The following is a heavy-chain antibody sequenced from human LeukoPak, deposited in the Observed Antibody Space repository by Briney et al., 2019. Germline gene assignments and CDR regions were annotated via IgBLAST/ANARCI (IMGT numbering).Heavy chain of an antibody. V-gene: IGHV1-2*02. D-gene: IGHD1-26*01. CDR2: INPNSGGT. Sequence: ASVKVSCKASRDIFNSYAIGWVRQAPGQGLEWMGWINPNSGGTNYAQKFQGRVTMTRDTSISTAYMELSRLRSDDTAVYYCARVWDPKWEPFYYMDIWGKGTTVTVSS. J-gene: IGHJ6*03. CDR1: RDIFNSYA. CDR3: ARVWDPKWEPFYYMDI.